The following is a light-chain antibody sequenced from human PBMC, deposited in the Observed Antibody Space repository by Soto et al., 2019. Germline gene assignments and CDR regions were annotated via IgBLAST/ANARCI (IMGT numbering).Light chain of an antibody. V-gene: IGKV1-12*01. CDR3: QQANSFPWT. Sequence: DIQMTQSPSSVSAPVGDRVTITCRASQGVGSWLAWYQQKPGKAPKLLIVAASSLQSGVPSRFSGSGSGTDFTLTISSLQPEDVASCYCQQANSFPWTFGQGTKVEIK. CDR1: QGVGSW. CDR2: AAS. J-gene: IGKJ1*01.